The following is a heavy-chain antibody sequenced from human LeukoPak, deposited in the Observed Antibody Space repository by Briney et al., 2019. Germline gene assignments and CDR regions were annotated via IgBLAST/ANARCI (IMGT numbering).Heavy chain of an antibody. Sequence: PSETLSLTCTVSGGSVSSGSYYWSWIRQPPGKGLEWIGYIYYSGSTNYNPSLKSRVTISVDKSKNQFSLKLSSVTAADTAVYYCAGPIAVAGTGFDYWGQGTLVTVSS. D-gene: IGHD6-19*01. J-gene: IGHJ4*02. CDR3: AGPIAVAGTGFDY. CDR1: GGSVSSGSYY. CDR2: IYYSGST. V-gene: IGHV4-61*01.